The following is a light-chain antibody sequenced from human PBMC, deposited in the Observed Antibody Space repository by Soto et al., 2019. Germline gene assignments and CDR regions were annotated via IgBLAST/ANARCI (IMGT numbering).Light chain of an antibody. Sequence: DIQMTQSPSSLSASVGDRVTITCRASQGIRNYLAWYQQKPGKVPKLLIYAASTLEPGVPSRLSGSGSGPFFSLTISSLQPVDVGTYHCLSYNSASFTFGPGTKVNLK. CDR2: AAS. CDR3: LSYNSASFT. J-gene: IGKJ3*01. V-gene: IGKV1-27*01. CDR1: QGIRNY.